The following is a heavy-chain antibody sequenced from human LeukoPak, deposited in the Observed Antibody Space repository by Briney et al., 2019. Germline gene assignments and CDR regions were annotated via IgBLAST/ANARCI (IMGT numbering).Heavy chain of an antibody. V-gene: IGHV4-59*06. CDR3: ARDDSSGYHDY. D-gene: IGHD3-22*01. Sequence: SETLSLTCTVSGGSISSYYWSWIRQHPGKGLEWIGYIYYSGSTYYNPSLKSRVTISVDTSKNQFSLKLSSVTAADTAVYYCARDDSSGYHDYWGQGTLVTVSS. CDR2: IYYSGST. CDR1: GGSISSYY. J-gene: IGHJ4*02.